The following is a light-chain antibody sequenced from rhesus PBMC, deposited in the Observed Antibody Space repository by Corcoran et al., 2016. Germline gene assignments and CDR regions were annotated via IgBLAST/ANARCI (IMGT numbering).Light chain of an antibody. Sequence: DIQMTQSPSSLSASVGDRVTITCRASQDINSYLAWYQQRPGKAPKPLIYYASNLEIGVPSRFSGSGSGTEFTLTISSLQPEDFATYYCQQYNSNPRTFGQGTKVEIK. CDR1: QDINSY. V-gene: IGKV1-37*01. J-gene: IGKJ1*01. CDR2: YAS. CDR3: QQYNSNPRT.